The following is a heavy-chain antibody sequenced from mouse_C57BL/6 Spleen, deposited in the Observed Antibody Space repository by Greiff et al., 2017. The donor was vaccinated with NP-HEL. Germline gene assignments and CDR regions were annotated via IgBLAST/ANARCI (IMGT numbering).Heavy chain of an antibody. CDR3: ATAVGAMDY. Sequence: VQLQQSGAELVKPGASVKLSCKASGYTFTSYWMQWVKQRPGQGLEWIGEIDPSDSYTNYNQKFKGKATLTVDTSSSTAYMQLSSLTSEDSAVYYCATAVGAMDYWGQGTSVTVSS. CDR2: IDPSDSYT. J-gene: IGHJ4*01. V-gene: IGHV1-50*01. CDR1: GYTFTSYW. D-gene: IGHD1-1*01.